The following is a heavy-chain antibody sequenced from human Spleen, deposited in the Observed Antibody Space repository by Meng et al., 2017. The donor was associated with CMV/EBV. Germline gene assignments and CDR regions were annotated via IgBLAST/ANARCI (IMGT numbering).Heavy chain of an antibody. Sequence: SETLSLTCTVSGGSVSSGSYYWSWIRQPPGKGLEWIGYIYYSGSTNYNPSLKSRVTISVDTSKNQFSLKLSSVTAADTAVYYCARGSTSWGDVWGQGTTVTVS. V-gene: IGHV4-61*01. CDR3: ARGSTSWGDV. CDR1: GGSVSSGSYY. D-gene: IGHD2-2*01. J-gene: IGHJ6*02. CDR2: IYYSGST.